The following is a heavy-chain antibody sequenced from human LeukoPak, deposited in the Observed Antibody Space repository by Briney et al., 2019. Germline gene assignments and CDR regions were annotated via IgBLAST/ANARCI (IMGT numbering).Heavy chain of an antibody. Sequence: PSETLSLTCTVSGGSISSYYWNWIRQPPGKGLEWIGYIYYSGSTNYNPSLKSRVTISVDTSKNQFSLKLRSVTAADTAVYYCARVTGYVIEDYFDYWGQGTLVTVSS. CDR3: ARVTGYVIEDYFDY. J-gene: IGHJ4*02. D-gene: IGHD3-22*01. CDR2: IYYSGST. CDR1: GGSISSYY. V-gene: IGHV4-59*01.